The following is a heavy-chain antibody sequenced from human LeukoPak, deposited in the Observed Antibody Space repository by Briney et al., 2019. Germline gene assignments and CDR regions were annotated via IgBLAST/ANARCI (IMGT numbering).Heavy chain of an antibody. CDR2: ISSSGSTI. J-gene: IGHJ6*03. CDR1: GFTFSDYY. CDR3: ARNPAKLYDSSGYYYYYYYMDV. Sequence: PGGSLRLSCAASGFTFSDYYMSWIRQAPGKGLEWVSYISSSGSTIYYVDSVKGRFTISRDNAKNSLYLQMNSLRAEDTAVYYCARNPAKLYDSSGYYYYYYYMDVWGKGTTVTVSS. D-gene: IGHD3-22*01. V-gene: IGHV3-11*04.